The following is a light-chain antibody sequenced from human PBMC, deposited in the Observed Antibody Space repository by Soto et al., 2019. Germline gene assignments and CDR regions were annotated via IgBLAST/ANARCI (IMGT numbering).Light chain of an antibody. CDR2: AAS. CDR3: QQSDSTPQT. V-gene: IGKV1-39*01. CDR1: QSISSY. Sequence: DIQMTQSPSSLSASVGDRVTITCRASQSISSYLNWYQQKPGKAPKLLIYAASSLQSGVPSRFSSSGSGTDFTLTISSLQPEDCATYYCQQSDSTPQTFGQGTKLEIK. J-gene: IGKJ2*01.